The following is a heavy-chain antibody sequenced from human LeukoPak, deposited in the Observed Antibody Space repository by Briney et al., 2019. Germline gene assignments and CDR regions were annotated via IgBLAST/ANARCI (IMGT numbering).Heavy chain of an antibody. CDR3: ARGVVGYCSGGSCYGYFQH. CDR2: ISSSSSTI. V-gene: IGHV3-48*02. CDR1: GFTFSSYS. Sequence: PGGSLRLSCAASGFTFSSYSMNWVRQAPGKGLEWVSYISSSSSTIYYADSVKGRFTISRDNAKSSLYLQMNSLRDEDTAVYFCARGVVGYCSGGSCYGYFQHWGQGTLVTVPS. D-gene: IGHD2-15*01. J-gene: IGHJ1*01.